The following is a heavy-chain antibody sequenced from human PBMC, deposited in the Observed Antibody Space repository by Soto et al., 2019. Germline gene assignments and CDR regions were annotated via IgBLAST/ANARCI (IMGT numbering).Heavy chain of an antibody. Sequence: QVQLVESGGGVVQPGRSLRLSCAASGFTFSSYGMHWVRQAPGKGLEWVAVISYDGSNKYYADSVKGRFTISRDNSKNQLYLQMNSLRAQDTAVSYCAKDDGGNSVDYWGQGTLVTVSS. V-gene: IGHV3-30*18. J-gene: IGHJ4*02. D-gene: IGHD2-21*02. CDR2: ISYDGSNK. CDR3: AKDDGGNSVDY. CDR1: GFTFSSYG.